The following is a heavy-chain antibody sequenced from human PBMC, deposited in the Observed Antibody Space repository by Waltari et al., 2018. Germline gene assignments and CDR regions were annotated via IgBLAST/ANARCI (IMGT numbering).Heavy chain of an antibody. J-gene: IGHJ4*02. V-gene: IGHV4-59*01. CDR3: ARIYSSGWYYYFDY. CDR1: GGSISSYS. Sequence: QVQLQESGPGLVKPSETLSLTCTVSGGSISSYSWSWIRQPPGKGLEWIGYIYYSGSTTDNPSLKSRVTISVDTSKNQFSLKLSSVTAADTAVYYCARIYSSGWYYYFDYWGQGTLVTVSS. CDR2: IYYSGST. D-gene: IGHD6-19*01.